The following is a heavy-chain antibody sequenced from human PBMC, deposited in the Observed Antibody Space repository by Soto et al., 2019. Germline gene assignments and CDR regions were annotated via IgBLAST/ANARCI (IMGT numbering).Heavy chain of an antibody. CDR2: IYPGDSDT. D-gene: IGHD2-15*01. V-gene: IGHV5-51*01. Sequence: GESLKISCKGSGYSFTSYWIGWVRQMPWKGLEWMGIIYPGDSDTRYSPSFQGQVTISADKSISTAYLQWSSLKASDTAMYYCARHVGHCSAGSCYCGEDYGMDVCGQGTMVTGSA. CDR1: GYSFTSYW. J-gene: IGHJ6*01. CDR3: ARHVGHCSAGSCYCGEDYGMDV.